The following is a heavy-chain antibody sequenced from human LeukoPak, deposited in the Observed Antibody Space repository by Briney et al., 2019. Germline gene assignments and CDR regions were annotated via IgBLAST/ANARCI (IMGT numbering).Heavy chain of an antibody. CDR3: ARGLSGYASSLGY. CDR2: INSDGSST. Sequence: QSGGSLRLSCAASGFTFDDYGMNWVRQAPGKWLVWVSRINSDGSSTSYADSVRGRFPISRDNAKNTLYLQMNSLRAEDTAVYYCARGLSGYASSLGYWGQGTLVTVSA. D-gene: IGHD6-6*01. J-gene: IGHJ4*02. V-gene: IGHV3-74*01. CDR1: GFTFDDYG.